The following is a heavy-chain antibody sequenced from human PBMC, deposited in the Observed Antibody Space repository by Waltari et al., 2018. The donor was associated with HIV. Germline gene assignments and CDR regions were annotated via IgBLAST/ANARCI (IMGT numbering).Heavy chain of an antibody. CDR1: GYSISSGYY. CDR2: IYHSGST. J-gene: IGHJ4*02. Sequence: QVQLQESGPGLVKPSETLSLTCAVSGYSISSGYYWDWIRQPPGKGLEWIGSIYHSGSTDDNPSLKIRVTISVDTSKNQCSLKLNSVTAADTAVYYCARRFDYWGQGTLVTVSS. V-gene: IGHV4-38-2*01. CDR3: ARRFDY.